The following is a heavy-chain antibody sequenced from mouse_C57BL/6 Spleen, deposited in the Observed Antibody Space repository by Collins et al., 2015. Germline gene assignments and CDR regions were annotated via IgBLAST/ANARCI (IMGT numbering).Heavy chain of an antibody. CDR1: GIDFSRYW. J-gene: IGHJ4*01. V-gene: IGHV4-1*01. Sequence: EVKLLQSGGGLVQPGGSLKLSCTASGIDFSRYWMSWVRRVPGKGLEWIGEINPDSRTINSAPSLKDKFIISRDNARNTLYLQMSKMRSEDTALYYCARLGYYGWMDYWGQGTSVTVSS. D-gene: IGHD1-1*01. CDR3: ARLGYYGWMDY. CDR2: INPDSRTI.